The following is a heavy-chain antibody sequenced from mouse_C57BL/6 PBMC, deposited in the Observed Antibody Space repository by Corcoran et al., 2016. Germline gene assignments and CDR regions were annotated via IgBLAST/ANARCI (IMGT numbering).Heavy chain of an antibody. Sequence: DVQLQESGPGLVKPSQSLSLTCSVTGYSITSGYYWNWIRQFPGNKLEWMGYISYDGSNNYNPSLKNRISITRDTSKNQFFLKLNSVTTEDTATYYCARGWDGWYFGVWGTGTTVTVSS. CDR2: ISYDGSN. J-gene: IGHJ1*03. D-gene: IGHD4-1*01. CDR3: ARGWDGWYFGV. CDR1: GYSITSGYY. V-gene: IGHV3-6*01.